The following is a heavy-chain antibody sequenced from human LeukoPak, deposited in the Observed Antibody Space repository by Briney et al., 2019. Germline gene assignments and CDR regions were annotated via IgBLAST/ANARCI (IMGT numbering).Heavy chain of an antibody. CDR3: ARGAVAGTGAPKCFDY. Sequence: GGSLRLSCAASGFTFSNYWMSWVRQAPGKGLEWVASIKQDGSEKFYVDSVKGRFTISRDNAKNSLYLRVNSLRAEDTAVYYCARGAVAGTGAPKCFDYWGQGTLVTVSS. CDR2: IKQDGSEK. CDR1: GFTFSNYW. J-gene: IGHJ4*02. D-gene: IGHD6-19*01. V-gene: IGHV3-7*01.